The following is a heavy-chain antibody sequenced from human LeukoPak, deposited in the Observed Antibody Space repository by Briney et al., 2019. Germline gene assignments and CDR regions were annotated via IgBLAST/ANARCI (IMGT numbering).Heavy chain of an antibody. J-gene: IGHJ6*02. V-gene: IGHV3-23*01. Sequence: GGSLRLSCSASGFTFRNYGMHWVRQAPGKGLEWVSSISGSGGTTYYADSVKGRFTISRDNSKNTLYLQMNSLRAEGTAVYYCAKVRGSSFWYGMDVWGRGTTVTVSS. CDR1: GFTFRNYG. CDR3: AKVRGSSFWYGMDV. CDR2: ISGSGGTT. D-gene: IGHD3-10*01.